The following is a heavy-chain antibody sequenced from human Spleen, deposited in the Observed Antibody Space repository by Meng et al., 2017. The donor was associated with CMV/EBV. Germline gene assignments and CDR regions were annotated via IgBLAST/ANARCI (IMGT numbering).Heavy chain of an antibody. CDR1: GFSVSSNY. CDR3: ARDTRTLYYYYGMDV. CDR2: LYSGGAT. V-gene: IGHV3-66*02. Sequence: GGSLRLSCAASGFSVSSNYMTWVRQAPGRGLEWVSVLYSGGATYYLDSVKGRFTISRDDSKNTVFLQMNSLRDEDTAVYYCARDTRTLYYYYGMDVWGQGTTVTVSS. D-gene: IGHD2-15*01. J-gene: IGHJ6*02.